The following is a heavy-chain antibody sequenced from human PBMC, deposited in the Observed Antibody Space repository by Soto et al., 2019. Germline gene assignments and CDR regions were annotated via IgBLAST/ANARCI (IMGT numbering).Heavy chain of an antibody. Sequence: GASVKVSCKASGYTFINYYMHWVRQAPGQGLEWMGIINPSGVGTSYAQKFQGRVTMTSDTSTSTVYMELSSLRSEDTAVYYCARDINTVRYYDSSGYLNWFDPWGQGTLVTVSS. CDR1: GYTFINYY. D-gene: IGHD3-22*01. V-gene: IGHV1-46*03. CDR2: INPSGVGT. J-gene: IGHJ5*02. CDR3: ARDINTVRYYDSSGYLNWFDP.